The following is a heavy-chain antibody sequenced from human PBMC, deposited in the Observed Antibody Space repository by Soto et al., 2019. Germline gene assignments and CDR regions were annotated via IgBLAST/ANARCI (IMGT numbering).Heavy chain of an antibody. CDR3: AHAAASYDYVWGSYRSGAFDI. CDR2: IYWDDDK. D-gene: IGHD3-16*02. CDR1: GFSLSTSGVG. V-gene: IGHV2-5*02. Sequence: TLTLTCTFSGFSLSTSGVGVGWIRQPPGKALEWLALIYWDDDKRYSPSLKSRLTITKDTSKNQVVLTMTNMDPVDTATYYCAHAAASYDYVWGSYRSGAFDIWGQGTMVTVSS. J-gene: IGHJ3*02.